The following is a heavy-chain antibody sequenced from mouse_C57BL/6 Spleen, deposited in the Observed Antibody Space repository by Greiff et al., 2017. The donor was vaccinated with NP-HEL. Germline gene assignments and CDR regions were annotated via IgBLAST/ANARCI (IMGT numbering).Heavy chain of an antibody. Sequence: QVQLKESGAELMKPGASVKLSCKATGYTFTGYWIEWVKQRPGHGLEWIGEILPGSGSTNYNEKFKGKATFTADTYSNTAYMQLSRLTTEDSAIYYCARDPTRFAYWGQGTLVAVSA. J-gene: IGHJ3*01. CDR1: GYTFTGYW. V-gene: IGHV1-9*01. CDR2: ILPGSGST. CDR3: ARDPTRFAY.